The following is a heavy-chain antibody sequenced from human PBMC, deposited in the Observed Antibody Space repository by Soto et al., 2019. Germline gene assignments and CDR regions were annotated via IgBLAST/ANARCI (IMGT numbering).Heavy chain of an antibody. Sequence: QVQLVESGGGVVQPGRSQRLSCAASGFIFSSYGMNWVRQAPGKGLEWVAIIWYDGSKTYYADSVKGRFTISRDNSKSTLYLQMNSLRADDTAVYYCARGGNFWSTSYTGGLYFDYWGQGTLVTVSS. CDR2: IWYDGSKT. CDR3: ARGGNFWSTSYTGGLYFDY. CDR1: GFIFSSYG. V-gene: IGHV3-33*01. D-gene: IGHD3-3*01. J-gene: IGHJ4*02.